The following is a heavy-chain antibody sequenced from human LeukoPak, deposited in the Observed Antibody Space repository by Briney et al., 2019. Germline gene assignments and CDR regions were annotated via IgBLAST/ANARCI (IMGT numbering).Heavy chain of an antibody. CDR3: GKDRPNYYDSSGHYYRRNGDY. D-gene: IGHD3-22*01. CDR2: VRGNGGIT. CDR1: GFTFSSYA. Sequence: PGGSLRLSCGASGFTFSSYAMSWVRQAPGKGLEWVSSVRGNGGITYYTDSVKGRFTISRDNSKSTLYLQMNSLRAEDTAIYYCGKDRPNYYDSSGHYYRRNGDYWGQGTLVTVSS. J-gene: IGHJ4*02. V-gene: IGHV3-23*01.